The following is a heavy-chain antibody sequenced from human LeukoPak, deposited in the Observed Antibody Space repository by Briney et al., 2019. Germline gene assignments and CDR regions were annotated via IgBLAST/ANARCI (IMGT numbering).Heavy chain of an antibody. V-gene: IGHV3-21*04. J-gene: IGHJ6*03. D-gene: IGHD2-2*01. CDR3: AKALVPAAMDYYYYMDV. CDR2: ISSSSSYI. CDR1: GFTFSSYS. Sequence: GGSLRLSCAASGFTFSSYSMNWVRQAPGKGLEWVSSISSSSSYIYYADSVKGRFTISRDNAKNSLYLQMNSLRAEDTAVYYCAKALVPAAMDYYYYMDVWGKGTTVTVSS.